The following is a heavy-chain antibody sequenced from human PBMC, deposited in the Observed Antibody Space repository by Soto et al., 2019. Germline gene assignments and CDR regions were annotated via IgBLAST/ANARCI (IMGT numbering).Heavy chain of an antibody. V-gene: IGHV4-59*08. CDR3: ARRLGQISGVGNSDGCDP. CDR2: IYYSGSA. Sequence: QVQLQEAGPGLVKPSETLSLTCNVSGGSMSSYYWSWIRQPPGMGLEWIGYIYYSGSAYYNPSLKSGVTISVDTYTIQFSLRLASVTASYTALYYCARRLGQISGVGNSDGCDPGGRGILVTVS. CDR1: GGSMSSYY. J-gene: IGHJ5*02. D-gene: IGHD3-3*01.